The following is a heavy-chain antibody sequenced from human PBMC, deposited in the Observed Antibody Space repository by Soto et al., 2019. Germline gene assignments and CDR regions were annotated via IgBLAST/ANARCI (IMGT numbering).Heavy chain of an antibody. D-gene: IGHD3-22*01. CDR1: GFTFSSYA. J-gene: IGHJ4*02. V-gene: IGHV3-30-3*01. CDR3: ARDTYYYDSSGYYLAD. Sequence: GGSLRLSCAASGFTFSSYAMHWVRQAPGKGLEWVAVISYDGSNKYYADSVKGRFTISRDNSKNTLYLQMNSLRAEDTAVCYCARDTYYYDSSGYYLADWGKGTLVTVSS. CDR2: ISYDGSNK.